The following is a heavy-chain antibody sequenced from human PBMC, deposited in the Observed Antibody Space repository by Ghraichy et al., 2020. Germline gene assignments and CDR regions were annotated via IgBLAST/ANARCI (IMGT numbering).Heavy chain of an antibody. J-gene: IGHJ6*02. CDR1: GGSFSGYY. Sequence: SCAVYGGSFSGYYWSWIRQPPGKGLEWIGEINHSGSTNYNPSLKSRVTISVDTSKNQFSLKLSSVTAADTAVYYCARDRTVTTVAYYYYYGMDVWGQGTTVTVSS. D-gene: IGHD4-17*01. CDR3: ARDRTVTTVAYYYYYGMDV. V-gene: IGHV4-34*01. CDR2: INHSGST.